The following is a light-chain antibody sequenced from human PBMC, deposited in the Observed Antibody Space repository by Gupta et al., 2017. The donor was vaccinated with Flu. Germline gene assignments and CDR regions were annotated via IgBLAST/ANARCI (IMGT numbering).Light chain of an antibody. V-gene: IGLV2-11*01. CDR3: CSYAGSYTFVV. J-gene: IGLJ2*01. Sequence: QSALTQPRSVSGXPGQSVTISCTGTSSDVGGYNYVSWYQQHPGKAPKLMIYDVSKRPSGVPDRFSGSKSGNTASLTISGLQAEDEADYYCCSYAGSYTFVVFGGGTKLTVL. CDR2: DVS. CDR1: SSDVGGYNY.